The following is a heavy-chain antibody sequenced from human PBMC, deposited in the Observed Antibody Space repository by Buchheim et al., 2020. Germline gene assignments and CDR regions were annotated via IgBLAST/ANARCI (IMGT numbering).Heavy chain of an antibody. J-gene: IGHJ2*01. D-gene: IGHD6-13*01. CDR3: ARSDSSSWFRYWYFDL. Sequence: EVQLVESGGGLVQPGGSLRLSCAASGFTFSSYWMSWVRQAPGKGLEWVANIKQDGSEKYYVDSVKGRFTISRDNAKTSLYLQMNSLRAEDTAVYYCARSDSSSWFRYWYFDLWGRGTL. V-gene: IGHV3-7*01. CDR2: IKQDGSEK. CDR1: GFTFSSYW.